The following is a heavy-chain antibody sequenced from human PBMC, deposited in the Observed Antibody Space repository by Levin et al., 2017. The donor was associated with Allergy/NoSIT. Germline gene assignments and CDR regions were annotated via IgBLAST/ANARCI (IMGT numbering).Heavy chain of an antibody. CDR2: ITYDGSKN. J-gene: IGHJ4*02. V-gene: IGHV3-30*02. D-gene: IGHD2-21*02. Sequence: GESLKISCAASGFTFRSYGMHWVRQAPGKGLEWVALITYDGSKNFYVDSLRGRFTISRDNSKNTLYLQMNSLTAEDTAVYYCAKDISNQCKGDCPGGCWGRGTPVTVSS. CDR3: AKDISNQCKGDCPGGC. CDR1: GFTFRSYG.